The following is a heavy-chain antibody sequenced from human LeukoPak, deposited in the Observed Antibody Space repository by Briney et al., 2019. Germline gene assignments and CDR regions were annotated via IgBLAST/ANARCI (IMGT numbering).Heavy chain of an antibody. V-gene: IGHV3-23*01. CDR3: AKERVYTSSGWYEGRGTGEFDY. J-gene: IGHJ4*02. Sequence: PGGSLRLSCAASGFTFSSYAISWVRQAPGKGLEWVSAISGSGGSTYYADSVRGSFTISRDNAKNTLYLQMNSLRAEDTAVYYCAKERVYTSSGWYEGRGTGEFDYWGQGTLVTVSS. D-gene: IGHD6-19*01. CDR1: GFTFSSYA. CDR2: ISGSGGST.